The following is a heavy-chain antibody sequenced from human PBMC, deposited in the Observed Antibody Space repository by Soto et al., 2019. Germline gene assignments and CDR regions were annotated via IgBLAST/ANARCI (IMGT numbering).Heavy chain of an antibody. V-gene: IGHV1-69*02. J-gene: IGHJ6*02. Sequence: QVQLVQSGAEMKRPGSSVKVSCQASGSTFSSYTVSWVRQAPGQGLEWMGRIIPVLGVTNYAQKFKGRGTITADKSKTTAYMELSSLRSGDTAVYSCARRRYCGSDCYSKYYYGMDVWGQGTTVTVSS. CDR3: ARRRYCGSDCYSKYYYGMDV. CDR1: GSTFSSYT. D-gene: IGHD2-21*02. CDR2: IIPVLGVT.